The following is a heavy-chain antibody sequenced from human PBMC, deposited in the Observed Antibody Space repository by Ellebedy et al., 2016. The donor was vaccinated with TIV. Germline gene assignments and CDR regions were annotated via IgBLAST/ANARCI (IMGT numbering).Heavy chain of an antibody. CDR1: GGTFSSYA. Sequence: AASVKVSCKASGGTFSSYAISWARQAPGQGLEWMGRIIPILGIANYAQKFQGRVTSTADKSTSTAYMELSSLRSEDTAVYYWARDRDSSNWYFGGYYYYGMDVWGQGTTVTVSS. CDR3: ARDRDSSNWYFGGYYYYGMDV. D-gene: IGHD6-13*01. J-gene: IGHJ6*02. CDR2: IIPILGIA. V-gene: IGHV1-69*04.